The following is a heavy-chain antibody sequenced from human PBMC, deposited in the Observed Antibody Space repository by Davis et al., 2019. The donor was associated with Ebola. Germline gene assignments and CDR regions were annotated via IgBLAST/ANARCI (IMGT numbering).Heavy chain of an antibody. CDR2: IYPGDSDT. CDR3: ARHGIHDSPISYYYGMDV. J-gene: IGHJ6*02. CDR1: GYSFTSYW. Sequence: GESLKISCKGSGYSFTSYWIGWVRQMPGKGLEWMEIIYPGDSDTRYSPSFQGQVTISADKSISTAYLQWSSLKASDTAMYYCARHGIHDSPISYYYGMDVWGQGTTVTVSS. V-gene: IGHV5-51*01. D-gene: IGHD1-26*01.